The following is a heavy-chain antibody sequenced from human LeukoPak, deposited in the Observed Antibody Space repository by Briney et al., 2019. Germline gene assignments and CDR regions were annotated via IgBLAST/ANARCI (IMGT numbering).Heavy chain of an antibody. J-gene: IGHJ4*02. D-gene: IGHD3-22*01. CDR2: TYYSGST. V-gene: IGHV4-59*01. CDR3: ARGNYYDSSGLPPHN. Sequence: SETLSLTCTVSGVSISSYYWSWIRQPPGKCLEWTGYTYYSGSTNYNPSLKGRVSISVDTSKNQFSLTVRSVTAADTAVYYCARGNYYDSSGLPPHNWGQRTLVTVSS. CDR1: GVSISSYY.